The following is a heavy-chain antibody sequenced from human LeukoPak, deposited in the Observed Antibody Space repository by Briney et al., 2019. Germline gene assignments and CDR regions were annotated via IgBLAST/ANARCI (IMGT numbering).Heavy chain of an antibody. D-gene: IGHD2-8*01. CDR3: ATYGFRDLNGYRTFDY. V-gene: IGHV1-69*13. CDR2: IIPIFGTA. J-gene: IGHJ4*02. Sequence: SVKVSCKASGGTFSSYAISWVRQAPGQGLEWMGGIIPIFGTANYAQKFQGRVTITADESTSTAYMGLSSLRSEDTAVYYCATYGFRDLNGYRTFDYWGQGTLVTVSS. CDR1: GGTFSSYA.